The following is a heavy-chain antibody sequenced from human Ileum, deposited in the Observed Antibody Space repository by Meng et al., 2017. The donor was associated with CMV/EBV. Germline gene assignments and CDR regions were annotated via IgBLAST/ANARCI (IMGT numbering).Heavy chain of an antibody. D-gene: IGHD3-10*01. V-gene: IGHV3-30*02. Sequence: GSWVGVDQPGGSLSLSCSASGFAVNNPGLHSVRQAPGKGLEWVSFIRSDGRITYYVDSVKGRFSISRDNSRNTLYLEMNSLRHEDTAVYFCAKDVSGSGLWGQGTLVTVSS. J-gene: IGHJ4*02. CDR3: AKDVSGSGL. CDR2: IRSDGRIT. CDR1: GFAVNNPG.